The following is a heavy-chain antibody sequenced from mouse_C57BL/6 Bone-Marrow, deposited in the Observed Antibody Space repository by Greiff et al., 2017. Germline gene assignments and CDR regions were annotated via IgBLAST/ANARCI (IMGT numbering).Heavy chain of an antibody. CDR3: ASQGAMDY. J-gene: IGHJ4*01. CDR1: GFTFSSYG. V-gene: IGHV5-6*01. CDR2: ISSGGSYT. Sequence: EVKLMESGGDLVKPGGSLKLSCAASGFTFSSYGMSWVRQTPDKRLEWVATISSGGSYTYYPDSVKGRFTISRDNAKNTLYLQMSSLKSEDTAMDYCASQGAMDYWGQGTSVTVSS.